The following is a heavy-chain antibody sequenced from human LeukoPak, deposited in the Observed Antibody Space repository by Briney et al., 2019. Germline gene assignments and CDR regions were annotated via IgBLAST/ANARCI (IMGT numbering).Heavy chain of an antibody. CDR3: ARIRDGYNDAYDI. CDR1: GYTFNDYY. Sequence: ASVKVSCKASGYTFNDYYIHWVRQAPGQGLEWMGWINPNSGGTKYAQKFQGRVTMTRDTSTTTVYMELSSLRSEDTAIYYCARIRDGYNDAYDIWGQGTVVTVPS. CDR2: INPNSGGT. D-gene: IGHD5-24*01. J-gene: IGHJ3*02. V-gene: IGHV1-2*02.